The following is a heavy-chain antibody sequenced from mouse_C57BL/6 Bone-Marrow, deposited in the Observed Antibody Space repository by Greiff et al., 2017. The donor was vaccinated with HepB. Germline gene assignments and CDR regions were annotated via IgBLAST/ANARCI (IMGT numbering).Heavy chain of an antibody. CDR3: ARLTTVVALSYWYFEV. CDR2: IDPEDGET. V-gene: IGHV14-2*01. D-gene: IGHD1-1*01. CDR1: GFNIKDYY. J-gene: IGHJ1*03. Sequence: VQLQQSGAELVKPGASVKLSCTASGFNIKDYYMHWVKQRTEQGLEWIGRIDPEDGETKYAPKFQGKATITAETSSNTAYRQLSSLTSEDTAVYYCARLTTVVALSYWYFEVWGTGTTVTVSS.